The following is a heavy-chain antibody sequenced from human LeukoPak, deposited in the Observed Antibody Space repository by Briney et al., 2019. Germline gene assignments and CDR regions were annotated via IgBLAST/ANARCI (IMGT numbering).Heavy chain of an antibody. CDR3: ATKTVMDC. D-gene: IGHD2-21*02. CDR2: MNPNSGDT. J-gene: IGHJ4*02. V-gene: IGHV1-8*01. Sequence: ASVKVSCKASGYTFTSYDINWVRQAAGQGLEWTGWMNPNSGDTGYAQKFQGRLTMTRNTSISTAYMELSSLGSEDTALYSCATKTVMDCWGQGTLVTVSS. CDR1: GYTFTSYD.